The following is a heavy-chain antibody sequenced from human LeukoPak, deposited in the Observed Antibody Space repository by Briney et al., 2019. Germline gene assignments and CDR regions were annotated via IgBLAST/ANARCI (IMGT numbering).Heavy chain of an antibody. V-gene: IGHV1-8*02. D-gene: IGHD5-18*01. CDR1: GGTFSSYA. Sequence: ASVKVSCKASGGTFSSYAISWVRQAPGQGLEWMGWMNPNSGNTGYAQKFQGRVTMTRNTSISTAYMELSSLRSEDTAVYYCASGGSEYSYGEGYMDVWGKGTTVTVSS. CDR3: ASGGSEYSYGEGYMDV. J-gene: IGHJ6*03. CDR2: MNPNSGNT.